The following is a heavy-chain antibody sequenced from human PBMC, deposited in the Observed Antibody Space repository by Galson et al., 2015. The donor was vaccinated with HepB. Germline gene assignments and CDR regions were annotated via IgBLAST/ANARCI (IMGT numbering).Heavy chain of an antibody. D-gene: IGHD3-22*01. Sequence: SVKVSCKASGGTFSSSVISWVRQAPGQGLEWMGGIIPIFGTANYAQKFQGRVTITADESPSTAYMELSSLRSEDTAVYYCARIPMILYGMDVWGQGTTVTVSS. V-gene: IGHV1-69*13. CDR2: IIPIFGTA. CDR1: GGTFSSSV. CDR3: ARIPMILYGMDV. J-gene: IGHJ6*02.